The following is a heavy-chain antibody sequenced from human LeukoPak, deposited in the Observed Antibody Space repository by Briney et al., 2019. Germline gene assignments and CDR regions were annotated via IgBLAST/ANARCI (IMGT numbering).Heavy chain of an antibody. D-gene: IGHD2-21*02. Sequence: GGSLRLSCAASGFTFSSYGMHWVCQAPGKGLEWVAVIWYDGSNKYYADSVKGRFTISRDNSKNTLYLQMNSLRAEDTAVYYCARENLAYCGGDCYPGYWGQGTLVTVSS. CDR1: GFTFSSYG. V-gene: IGHV3-33*01. CDR2: IWYDGSNK. J-gene: IGHJ4*02. CDR3: ARENLAYCGGDCYPGY.